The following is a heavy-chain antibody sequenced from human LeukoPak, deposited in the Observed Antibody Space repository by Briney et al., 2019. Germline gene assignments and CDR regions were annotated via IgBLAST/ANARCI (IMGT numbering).Heavy chain of an antibody. Sequence: GGSLRLSCAASGFTFSTYGMNWVRQAPGKGLEWVSIITCGVGITYYADSVKGRFTISRDNSRNTLYLQMNSLTAEDTAVYYCAKGDYYDLDYWGQGTLVTVSS. CDR3: AKGDYYDLDY. J-gene: IGHJ4*02. CDR1: GFTFSTYG. D-gene: IGHD3-22*01. V-gene: IGHV3-23*01. CDR2: ITCGVGIT.